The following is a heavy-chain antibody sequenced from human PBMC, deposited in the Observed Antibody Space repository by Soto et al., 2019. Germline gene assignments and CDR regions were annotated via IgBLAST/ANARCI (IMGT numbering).Heavy chain of an antibody. CDR1: GGSMTSHY. Sequence: QVQLQESGPGLVKPSEIVSLTCKVAGGSMTSHYWSWIRQSPGKGLEWIGYVSNNGSPTYRPALKSRVIMSVDSSKNQLSLRLTSVTAADTAVYYCARVWRRGWHFDLWGRGSLVTVSS. J-gene: IGHJ2*01. V-gene: IGHV4-59*11. CDR3: ARVWRRGWHFDL. D-gene: IGHD1-1*01. CDR2: VSNNGSP.